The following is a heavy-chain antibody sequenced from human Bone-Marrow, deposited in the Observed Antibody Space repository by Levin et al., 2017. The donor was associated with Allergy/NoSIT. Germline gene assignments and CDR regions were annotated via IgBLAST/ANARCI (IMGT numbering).Heavy chain of an antibody. CDR2: ISIGGGST. CDR1: GFSFRNYV. Sequence: GESLKISCAASGFSFRNYVMNWVRQAPGKGLEWVSGISIGGGSTNYADSVKGRVSISRDNSENTLFLQLNSLRAEDTAVYYCAKDGPRRDADNGRIYYFDSWGQGTLVTVSS. CDR3: AKDGPRRDADNGRIYYFDS. V-gene: IGHV3-23*01. J-gene: IGHJ4*02. D-gene: IGHD5-24*01.